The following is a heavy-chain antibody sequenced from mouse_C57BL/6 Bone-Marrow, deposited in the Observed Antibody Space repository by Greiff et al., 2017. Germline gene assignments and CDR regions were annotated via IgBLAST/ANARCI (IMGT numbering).Heavy chain of an antibody. V-gene: IGHV1-81*01. D-gene: IGHD2-3*01. CDR3: AREGWLLRGYAMDY. J-gene: IGHJ4*01. CDR1: GYTFTSYG. CDR2: IYPRSGNT. Sequence: VNVVESGAELARPGASVKLSCKASGYTFTSYGISWVKQRTGQGLEWIGEIYPRSGNTYYNEKFKGKATLTADKSSSTAYMELRSLTSEDSAVYFCAREGWLLRGYAMDYWGQGTSVTVSS.